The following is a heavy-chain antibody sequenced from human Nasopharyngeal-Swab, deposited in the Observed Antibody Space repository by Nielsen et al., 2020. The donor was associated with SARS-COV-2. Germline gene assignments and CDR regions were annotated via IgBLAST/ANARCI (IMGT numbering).Heavy chain of an antibody. CDR3: ARDFDKTGD. D-gene: IGHD7-27*01. Sequence: GGSLRPSCAVSGFTFSDSWIHWVRQAPGKWLVWVARINSDVSRTGYAGSVKGRFTVSRDNAKNTVFLQMNSLRAEDTAVYYCARDFDKTGDWGQGTLVTVSS. CDR1: GFTFSDSW. J-gene: IGHJ4*02. CDR2: INSDVSRT. V-gene: IGHV3-74*01.